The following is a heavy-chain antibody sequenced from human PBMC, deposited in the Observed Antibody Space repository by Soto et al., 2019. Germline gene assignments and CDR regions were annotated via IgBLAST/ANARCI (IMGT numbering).Heavy chain of an antibody. D-gene: IGHD4-17*01. V-gene: IGHV1-46*01. Sequence: ASVKVSCKASGYTFTSYYMHWVRQAPGQGLEWMGIINPSGGSTSYAQKFQGRVTMTRGTSTSTVYMELSSLRSEDTAVYYCARDRGRTTGYYYYGMDVWGQGTTVTVSS. CDR2: INPSGGST. CDR1: GYTFTSYY. CDR3: ARDRGRTTGYYYYGMDV. J-gene: IGHJ6*02.